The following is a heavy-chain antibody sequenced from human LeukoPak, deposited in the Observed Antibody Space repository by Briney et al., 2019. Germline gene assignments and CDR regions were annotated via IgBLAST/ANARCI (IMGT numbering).Heavy chain of an antibody. J-gene: IGHJ6*02. CDR3: ARYFGDPQGMDV. Sequence: GGSLRLSCAASGFTFDDYAVHWVRQAPGKGLEWVSGISWNSGSIGYADSVKGRSTISRDNAKNSLCLQMNSLRDEDTAVYYCARYFGDPQGMDVWGQGTTVTVTS. D-gene: IGHD3-10*01. CDR2: ISWNSGSI. V-gene: IGHV3-9*01. CDR1: GFTFDDYA.